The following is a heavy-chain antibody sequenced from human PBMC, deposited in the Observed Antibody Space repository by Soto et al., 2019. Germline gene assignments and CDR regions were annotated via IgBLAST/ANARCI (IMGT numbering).Heavy chain of an antibody. CDR2: ISYDGSNK. V-gene: IGHV3-30-3*01. J-gene: IGHJ6*02. CDR1: GFTFSSYA. D-gene: IGHD2-2*01. CDR3: ARVYCSSTSCYYYGMDV. Sequence: GGSLGLSCAASGFTFSSYAMHWVRQAPGKGLEWVAVISYDGSNKYYADSVKGRFTISRDNSKNTLYLQMNSLRAEDTAVYYCARVYCSSTSCYYYGMDVWGQGTTVTVSS.